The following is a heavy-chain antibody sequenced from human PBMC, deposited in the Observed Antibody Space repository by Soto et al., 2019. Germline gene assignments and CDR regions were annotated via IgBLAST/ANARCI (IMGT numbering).Heavy chain of an antibody. CDR2: ISSSSSTI. CDR1: GFTFSSYS. V-gene: IGHV3-48*01. Sequence: GGSLRLSCAASGFTFSSYSMNWVRQAPGKGLEWVSYISSSSSTIYYADSVKGRFTISRDNAKNSLYLQMNSLRVEDTAVYYCARDDHGYYDSSGYAFDIWGQGTMVTVSS. D-gene: IGHD3-22*01. CDR3: ARDDHGYYDSSGYAFDI. J-gene: IGHJ3*02.